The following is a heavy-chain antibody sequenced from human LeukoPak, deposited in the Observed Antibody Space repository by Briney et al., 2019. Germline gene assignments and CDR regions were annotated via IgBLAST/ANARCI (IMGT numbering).Heavy chain of an antibody. CDR3: ARLADSGSYHDAFDI. CDR1: GGTFSSYA. D-gene: IGHD1-26*01. Sequence: SVEVSCKASGGTFSSYAISWVRQAPGQGLEWMGGIIPIFGTANYAQKFQGRVTITADESTSTAYMELSSLRSEDTAVYYCARLADSGSYHDAFDIWGQGTMVTVSS. J-gene: IGHJ3*02. CDR2: IIPIFGTA. V-gene: IGHV1-69*13.